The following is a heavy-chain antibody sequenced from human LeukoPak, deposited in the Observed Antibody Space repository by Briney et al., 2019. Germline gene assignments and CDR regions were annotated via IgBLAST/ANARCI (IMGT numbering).Heavy chain of an antibody. J-gene: IGHJ4*02. D-gene: IGHD3-16*01. CDR2: ISYDGSNK. CDR3: AKGGRGDSLLSPNIDY. CDR1: GFTFSSYG. Sequence: GRSLRLSCAASGFTFSSYGMHWVRQAPGKGLEWVAVISYDGSNKYYADSVKGRFTISRDNSKNTLYLQMNSLRAEDTAVYYCAKGGRGDSLLSPNIDYWGQGTLVTASS. V-gene: IGHV3-30*18.